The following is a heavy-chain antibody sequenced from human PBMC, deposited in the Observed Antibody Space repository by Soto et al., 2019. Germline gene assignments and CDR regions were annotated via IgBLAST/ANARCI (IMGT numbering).Heavy chain of an antibody. V-gene: IGHV1-69*02. CDR1: GGTFSSYT. D-gene: IGHD4-17*01. Sequence: QVQLVQSGAEVKKPGSSVKVSCKASGGTFSSYTISWVRQAPGQGLEWMGRIIPILGIANYVQKFQGRVTITADKSTSTAYMELSSLRSEDTAVYSCAGEGYGDYEGYWGQGTLVTVSS. J-gene: IGHJ4*02. CDR2: IIPILGIA. CDR3: AGEGYGDYEGY.